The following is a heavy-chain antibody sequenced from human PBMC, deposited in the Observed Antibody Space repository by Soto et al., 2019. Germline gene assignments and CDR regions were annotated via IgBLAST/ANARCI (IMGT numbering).Heavy chain of an antibody. J-gene: IGHJ4*02. D-gene: IGHD2-15*01. CDR1: GGSISSSTYY. V-gene: IGHV4-39*01. CDR2: IYNSGST. CDR3: ARQSVGVVVAATHY. Sequence: QLQLQESGPGLVKPSETLSLTCTVSGGSISSSTYYWGWIRQPPGKGLEWIGSIYNSGSTYYNPSHKSRITISVDTSKNQFSLKLSSVTAADTAVYYCARQSVGVVVAATHYWGQGTLVTVSS.